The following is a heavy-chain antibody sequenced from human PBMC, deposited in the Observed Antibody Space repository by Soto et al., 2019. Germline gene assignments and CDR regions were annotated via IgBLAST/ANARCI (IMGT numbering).Heavy chain of an antibody. J-gene: IGHJ6*02. Sequence: SVKVSCKASGGTFSSYAISWVRQAPGQGLEWMGGIIPIFGTANYAQKFQGRVTITADESTSTAYMELSSLRSEDTAVYYCARVRWFGELSNYYYYGMDVWGQGTTVTVSS. CDR1: GGTFSSYA. V-gene: IGHV1-69*13. CDR2: IIPIFGTA. D-gene: IGHD3-10*01. CDR3: ARVRWFGELSNYYYYGMDV.